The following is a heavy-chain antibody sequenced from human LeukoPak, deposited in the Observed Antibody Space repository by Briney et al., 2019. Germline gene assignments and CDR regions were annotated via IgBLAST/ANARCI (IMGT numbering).Heavy chain of an antibody. CDR1: GGSFSGYY. CDR2: INHSGST. D-gene: IGHD6-19*01. V-gene: IGHV4-34*01. J-gene: IGHJ4*02. Sequence: SETLSLTCAVYGGSFSGYYWSWLRQPPAKGLEWVGEINHSGSTNYNPSLKSRVTISVDTSKNQFSLKLSSVTAAETAVYYCATAHEIAVAASASQYYFDYWGQGTLVTVSS. CDR3: ATAHEIAVAASASQYYFDY.